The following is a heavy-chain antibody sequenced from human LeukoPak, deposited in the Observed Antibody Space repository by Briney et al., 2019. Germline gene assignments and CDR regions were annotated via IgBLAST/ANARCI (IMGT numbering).Heavy chain of an antibody. CDR2: ISGPSSTI. CDR1: GFIFSSYS. J-gene: IGHJ4*02. Sequence: PGGSLRLSCAASGFIFSSYSMSWVRQAPGKGLEWVSYISGPSSTIYYADSVKGRFTISRDNAKHSVYLQMSSLRADDTAVYYCTTYGRDGYRGYFWGQGALVTVSS. D-gene: IGHD5-24*01. CDR3: TTYGRDGYRGYF. V-gene: IGHV3-48*04.